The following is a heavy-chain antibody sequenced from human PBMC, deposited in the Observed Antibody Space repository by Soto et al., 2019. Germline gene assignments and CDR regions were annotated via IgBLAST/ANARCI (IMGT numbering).Heavy chain of an antibody. D-gene: IGHD3-22*01. CDR1: GGSISSSTYY. V-gene: IGHV4-39*02. CDR3: ARYYDNSDRPYFDH. Sequence: PSETLSLTCTVSGGSISSSTYYWAWIRQPPGKGLDWTGTIYYNGRTYYNPSLKSRVTISVDTSKNHFSLRLSSVTAADTAVYYCARYYDNSDRPYFDHWVQSTLVTVSS. J-gene: IGHJ5*02. CDR2: IYYNGRT.